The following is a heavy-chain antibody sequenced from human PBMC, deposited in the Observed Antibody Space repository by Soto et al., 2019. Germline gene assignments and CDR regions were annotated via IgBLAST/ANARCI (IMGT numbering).Heavy chain of an antibody. D-gene: IGHD6-13*01. CDR1: GVTFSRYA. CDR2: IXPIFGXA. J-gene: IGHJ6*01. CDR3: ARRIAANYGMDV. Sequence: GXSVKVSCKASGVTFSRYAISWVRQAPGQGLEWMGGIXPIFGXADYAQKFQGXXTIPADEXXSTDYMELSSLRSEDTAVYYCARRIAANYGMDVWGQGTTVTVSS. V-gene: IGHV1-69*01.